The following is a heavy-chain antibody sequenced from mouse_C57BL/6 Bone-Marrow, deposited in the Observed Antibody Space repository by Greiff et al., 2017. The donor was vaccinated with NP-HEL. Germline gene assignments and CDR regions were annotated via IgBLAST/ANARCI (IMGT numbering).Heavy chain of an antibody. Sequence: EVKLVESGGGLVQPGGSLKLSCAASGFTFSDYGMAWVRQAPRKGPEWVAFISNLAYSIYYADTVTGRFTISRENAKNTLYLEMSSLRSEDTAMYYCARRGAYYSNFYWYFDVWGTGTTVTVSS. CDR2: ISNLAYSI. D-gene: IGHD2-5*01. CDR1: GFTFSDYG. CDR3: ARRGAYYSNFYWYFDV. V-gene: IGHV5-15*01. J-gene: IGHJ1*03.